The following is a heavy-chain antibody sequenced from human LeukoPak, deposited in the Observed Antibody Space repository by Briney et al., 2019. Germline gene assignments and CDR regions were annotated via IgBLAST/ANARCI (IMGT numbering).Heavy chain of an antibody. Sequence: PGGSLRLSCAASGFPFSDYYMSWIRQAPGKGLEWVSYINSDSTTIYYADSVKGRFTISKDNAKKSLFLQMNSLRAEDTAVYYCAPDPNKWLRNYWGQGTLVTVSS. V-gene: IGHV3-11*01. CDR2: INSDSTTI. CDR1: GFPFSDYY. J-gene: IGHJ4*02. D-gene: IGHD5-12*01. CDR3: APDPNKWLRNY.